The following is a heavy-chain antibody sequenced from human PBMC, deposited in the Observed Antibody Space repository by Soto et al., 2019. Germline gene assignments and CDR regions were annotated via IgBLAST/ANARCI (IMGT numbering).Heavy chain of an antibody. V-gene: IGHV1-69*01. CDR3: ARCPLVPRATSRLDP. Sequence: QVQLVQSGAEVKTPGSSVEVSCKASGGIFSSFSITWVRQVPGHGLEWMGGIIPMTGTPNYAEKFQGRLRLTADASTRTAYMVLSSLKSVDTAVYYCARCPLVPRATSRLDPWGQGTVVFVSS. D-gene: IGHD2-2*01. CDR1: GGIFSSFS. J-gene: IGHJ5*02. CDR2: IIPMTGTP.